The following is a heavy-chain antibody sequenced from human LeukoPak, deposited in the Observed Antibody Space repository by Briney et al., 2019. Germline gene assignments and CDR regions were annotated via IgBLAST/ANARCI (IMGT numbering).Heavy chain of an antibody. D-gene: IGHD2-8*01. J-gene: IGHJ3*02. V-gene: IGHV4-34*01. CDR3: ARVSVVLMVYAIHDAFDI. Sequence: PSETLSLTCAVYGGSFSGYYWSWILQPPGKGLEWIGEINHSGSTNYNPSLKSRVTISVDTPKNQFSLKLSSVTAADTAVYYCARVSVVLMVYAIHDAFDIWGQGTMVTVSS. CDR2: INHSGST. CDR1: GGSFSGYY.